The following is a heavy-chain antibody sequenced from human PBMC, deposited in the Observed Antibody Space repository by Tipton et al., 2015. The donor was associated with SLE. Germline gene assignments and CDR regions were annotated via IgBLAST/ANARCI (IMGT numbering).Heavy chain of an antibody. D-gene: IGHD2-21*01. V-gene: IGHV4-59*11. J-gene: IGHJ4*02. CDR3: ARFQEGLWHFDN. CDR1: GGSINSHY. Sequence: TLSLTCTVSGGSINSHYWNWIRQSPAKGLEWIGYIYYSGNTNYNPSLKSRVTISIDTSQKQFSLKLTSVTAADTAVYYCARFQEGLWHFDNWGQGTLVTVSS. CDR2: IYYSGNT.